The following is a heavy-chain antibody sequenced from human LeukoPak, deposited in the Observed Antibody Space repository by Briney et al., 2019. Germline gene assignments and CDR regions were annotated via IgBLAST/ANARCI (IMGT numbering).Heavy chain of an antibody. CDR3: VGAVSGTLGGAFDI. V-gene: IGHV1-2*02. J-gene: IGHJ3*02. CDR1: GYTSIDYF. Sequence: ASVKVSCKASGYTSIDYFIHWMRQTPGQGLEWLGWINPNSGVTRYAQKFQDRVTMTRDTAAYMELSSLKSDDTAVYYCVGAVSGTLGGAFDIWGQGTAVTVSS. D-gene: IGHD1-7*01. CDR2: INPNSGVT.